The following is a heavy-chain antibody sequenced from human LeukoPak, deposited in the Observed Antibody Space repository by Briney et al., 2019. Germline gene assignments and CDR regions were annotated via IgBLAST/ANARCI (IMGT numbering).Heavy chain of an antibody. J-gene: IGHJ4*02. V-gene: IGHV3-48*03. CDR2: ISSSGSTI. Sequence: GGSLRLSCAASGFTFSSYEMNWVRQAPGKGLEWVSYISSSGSTIYYAASVKGRFTISRDNAKNSLYLQMNSLRAEDTAVYYCASTSAIYSSGWYEVGYWGQGTLVTVSS. CDR3: ASTSAIYSSGWYEVGY. CDR1: GFTFSSYE. D-gene: IGHD6-19*01.